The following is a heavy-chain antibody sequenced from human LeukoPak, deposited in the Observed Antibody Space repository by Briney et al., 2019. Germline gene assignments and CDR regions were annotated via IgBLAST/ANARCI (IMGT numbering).Heavy chain of an antibody. CDR3: AGEDNSSGYRPFDI. J-gene: IGHJ3*02. CDR2: INPNNGGT. V-gene: IGHV1-2*06. CDR1: GYTFTGYY. Sequence: ASVKVSCKASGYTFTGYYIHRVRQAPGRGLEWMGRINPNNGGTNYAQKLQGRVTMTRDMSMSTAYMELSRLRSVDTAVYYCAGEDNSSGYRPFDIWGQGTMVTVPS. D-gene: IGHD3-22*01.